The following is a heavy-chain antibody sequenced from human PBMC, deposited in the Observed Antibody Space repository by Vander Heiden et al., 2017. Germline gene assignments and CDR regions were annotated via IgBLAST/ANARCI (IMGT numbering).Heavy chain of an antibody. J-gene: IGHJ2*01. CDR3: ARHDSGLWYFDL. CDR1: RGSVRSSAHF. Sequence: QLQLQASGPELVRLSETLSLTCSVSRGSVRSSAHFWAWIRQPPGKGLEWIASIFYAGNTFYNPSLKSRVSISVDMPSDQFSLKLTSVIASDTAVYYCARHDSGLWYFDLWGRGTLVTVSS. D-gene: IGHD3-10*01. CDR2: IFYAGNT. V-gene: IGHV4-39*01.